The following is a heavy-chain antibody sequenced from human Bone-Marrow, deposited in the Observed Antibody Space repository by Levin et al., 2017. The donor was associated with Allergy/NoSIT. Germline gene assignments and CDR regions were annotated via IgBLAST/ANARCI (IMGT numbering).Heavy chain of an antibody. Sequence: GGSLRLSCAASGFTFSSYSMNWVRQAPGKGLEWVSSISSSSSYIYYADSVKGRFTISRDNAKNSLYLQMNSLRAEDTAVYYCARSRFARYCSGGSCYSSMDAFDIWGQGTMVTVSS. V-gene: IGHV3-21*01. CDR2: ISSSSSYI. CDR3: ARSRFARYCSGGSCYSSMDAFDI. D-gene: IGHD2-15*01. CDR1: GFTFSSYS. J-gene: IGHJ3*02.